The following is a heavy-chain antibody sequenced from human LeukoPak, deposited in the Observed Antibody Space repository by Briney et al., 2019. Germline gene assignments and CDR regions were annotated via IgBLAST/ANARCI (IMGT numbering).Heavy chain of an antibody. V-gene: IGHV4-34*01. CDR3: ARAYYYDSSGYYRS. CDR1: GGSFSGYY. J-gene: IGHJ5*02. CDR2: INHSGST. Sequence: PSETLSLTCAVYGGSFSGYYWSWIPQPPGKGLEWIGGINHSGSTNYNPSLKSRVTISVDTSKNQFSLKLSSVTAADTAVYYCARAYYYDSSGYYRSWGQGTLVTVSS. D-gene: IGHD3-22*01.